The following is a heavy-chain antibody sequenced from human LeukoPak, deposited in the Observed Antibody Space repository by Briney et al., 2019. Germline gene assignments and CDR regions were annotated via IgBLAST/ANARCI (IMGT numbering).Heavy chain of an antibody. CDR3: AKSERLTMIGGWAPTFDS. CDR1: GXTVSDKY. V-gene: IGHV3-66*01. CDR2: LYSDGST. D-gene: IGHD3-22*01. J-gene: IGHJ4*02. Sequence: GGSLRLSCAASGXTVSDKYMSWVRQAPGKGQEWVSILYSDGSTYYADSVEGRFTISRDNSKNTLFFQMNSLRVEDTAVYYCAKSERLTMIGGWAPTFDSWGQGTLVTVSS.